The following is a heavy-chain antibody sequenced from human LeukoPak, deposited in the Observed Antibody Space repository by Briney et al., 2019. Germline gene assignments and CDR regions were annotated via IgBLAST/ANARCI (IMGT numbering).Heavy chain of an antibody. D-gene: IGHD6-13*01. CDR1: GYTFTTYD. V-gene: IGHV1-8*01. CDR2: MNPNSGNT. CDR3: ARAGAAAGTWYYYYYMDV. Sequence: ASLRVSSTASGYTFTTYDINWVRQAPGQGREWMGWMNPNSGNTGYAQKFQGRVTMTRNTSIITAYMELSSLRSEDTAVYYCARAGAAAGTWYYYYYMDVWGKGPTVTISS. J-gene: IGHJ6*03.